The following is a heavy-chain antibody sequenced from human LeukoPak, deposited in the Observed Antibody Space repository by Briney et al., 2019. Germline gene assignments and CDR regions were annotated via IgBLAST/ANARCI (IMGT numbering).Heavy chain of an antibody. Sequence: LSLTCTVSGGSFSSSDSYWGWVRQAPGKGLEWVGRSRNRANSYTTEYAASVKGRFTISRDDSKNSLYLQMNSLKTEDTAVYYCARGFRAFDIWGQGTMVTVSS. J-gene: IGHJ3*02. V-gene: IGHV3-72*01. D-gene: IGHD2-21*01. CDR3: ARGFRAFDI. CDR1: GGSFSSSDSY. CDR2: SRNRANSYTT.